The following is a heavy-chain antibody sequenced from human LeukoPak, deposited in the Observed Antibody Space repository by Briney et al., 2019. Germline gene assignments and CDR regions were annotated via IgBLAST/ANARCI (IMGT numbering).Heavy chain of an antibody. D-gene: IGHD6-19*01. J-gene: IGHJ4*02. Sequence: SETLSLTCTVSGGSISSSSYYWGWIRQPPGKGLEGVVRIYYSGSTYYNPSLKSRVTISVDTSKNQLSLKLSSVTCADTAGYYCARHRGVYSSGWYSDFDYWGQRTLVTVSS. CDR1: GGSISSSSYY. CDR2: IYYSGST. CDR3: ARHRGVYSSGWYSDFDY. V-gene: IGHV4-39*01.